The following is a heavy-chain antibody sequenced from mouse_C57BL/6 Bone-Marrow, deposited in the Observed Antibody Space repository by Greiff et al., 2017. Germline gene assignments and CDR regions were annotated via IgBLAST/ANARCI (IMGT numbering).Heavy chain of an antibody. D-gene: IGHD2-4*01. V-gene: IGHV1-15*01. Sequence: VQLQQSGAELVRPGASVTLSCKASGYTFTDYEMHWVKQTPVHGLEWIGAIDPETGGTAYNQKFQGKAILTADKSSSTAYMELRSLTSEDSSVYYCTRNGRSTMITTRWYFDVWGTGTTVTVSS. CDR3: TRNGRSTMITTRWYFDV. CDR1: GYTFTDYE. CDR2: IDPETGGT. J-gene: IGHJ1*03.